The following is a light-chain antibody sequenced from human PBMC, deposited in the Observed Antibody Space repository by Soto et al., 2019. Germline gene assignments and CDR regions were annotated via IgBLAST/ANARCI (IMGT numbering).Light chain of an antibody. CDR1: SSVIGAHTY. CDR3: SSYAGGFVV. Sequence: QSVLTQPASVSGSPGQSITISCTGTSSVIGAHTYVSWFQQHPGKVPKVIIYNVSTRPSGISDRFSGSKSGNTASLTISGLQAEDEADYYCSSYAGGFVVFGGGTKLTVL. J-gene: IGLJ2*01. V-gene: IGLV2-14*01. CDR2: NVS.